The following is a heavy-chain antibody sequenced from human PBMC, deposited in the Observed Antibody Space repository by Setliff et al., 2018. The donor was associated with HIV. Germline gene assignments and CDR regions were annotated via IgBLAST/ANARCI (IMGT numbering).Heavy chain of an antibody. V-gene: IGHV4-34*01. J-gene: IGHJ4*02. D-gene: IGHD2-21*02. Sequence: LSLTCAVYGGSFSGYYWSWIRQPPGKGLEWIGEINHSGSTNYNPSLKSRVTISVDTSKNQFSLKLSSVTAADTAVYYCARAATAIGNFDYWGQGTLVTVSS. CDR3: ARAATAIGNFDY. CDR2: INHSGST. CDR1: GGSFSGYY.